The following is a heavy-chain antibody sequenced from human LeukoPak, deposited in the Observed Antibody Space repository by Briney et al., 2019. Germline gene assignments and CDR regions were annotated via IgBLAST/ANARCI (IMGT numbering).Heavy chain of an antibody. D-gene: IGHD1-26*01. V-gene: IGHV4-59*08. CDR2: IYYSGST. CDR1: GGSISSYY. CDR3: ARTRGSYYRSPVDY. J-gene: IGHJ4*02. Sequence: SETLSLTCTVSGGSISSYYWSWIRQPPGKGLEWIGYIYYSGSTNYNPSLKSRVTISVDTSKNQFSLKLSSVTAADTAVYYCARTRGSYYRSPVDYWGQGTLVTVSS.